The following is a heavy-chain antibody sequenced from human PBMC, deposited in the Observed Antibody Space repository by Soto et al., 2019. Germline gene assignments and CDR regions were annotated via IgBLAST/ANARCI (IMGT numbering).Heavy chain of an antibody. J-gene: IGHJ4*02. Sequence: GASVKVSCKASGGTFSSYTISWVRQAPGQGLEWMGRIIPILGIANYAQKFQGRVTITADKSTSTAYMELSSLRSEDTAVYYCASGGSYSPPFDYWGQGTLVTVSS. CDR1: GGTFSSYT. CDR3: ASGGSYSPPFDY. CDR2: IIPILGIA. V-gene: IGHV1-69*02. D-gene: IGHD3-10*01.